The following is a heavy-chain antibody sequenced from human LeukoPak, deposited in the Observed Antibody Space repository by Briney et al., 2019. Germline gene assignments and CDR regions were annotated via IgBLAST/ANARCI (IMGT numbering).Heavy chain of an antibody. CDR1: GGSISSYY. J-gene: IGHJ5*02. Sequence: SETLSLTCTVSGGSISSYYWSWIRQPAGKGLEWIGRVYTSGSTNYNPSLKSRVTMSVDTSKNQFSLRLSSVNAADTAVYFCAREGTSGGLNWLDPWGQGTLVTVSS. CDR3: AREGTSGGLNWLDP. CDR2: VYTSGST. D-gene: IGHD3-10*01. V-gene: IGHV4-4*07.